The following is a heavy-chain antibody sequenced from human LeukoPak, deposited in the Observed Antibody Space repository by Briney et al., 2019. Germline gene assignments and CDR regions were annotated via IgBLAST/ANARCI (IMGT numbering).Heavy chain of an antibody. J-gene: IGHJ4*02. V-gene: IGHV3-11*01. CDR3: ARAAYNWN. CDR2: IDPSGTAL. Sequence: PGGSLRLSCAASGFTIRDYVMSRVRQAPGKGLEWVSYIDPSGTALYYADSVKGRFTVSRDNGKNSLSLQLRSLRAEDTALYYCARAAYNWNWGQGTLVTVSS. D-gene: IGHD1-20*01. CDR1: GFTIRDYV.